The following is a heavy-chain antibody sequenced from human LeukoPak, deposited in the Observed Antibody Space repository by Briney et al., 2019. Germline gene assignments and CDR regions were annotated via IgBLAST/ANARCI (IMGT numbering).Heavy chain of an antibody. V-gene: IGHV4-39*07. Sequence: SETLSLTCTVSGGSISSSSYYWGWIRQPPGKGLEWIGSIYYSGSTYYNPSLKSRVTISVDTSKNQFSLKLSSVTAADTAVYYCAGLMTTGGAWGQGTLVTVSS. CDR2: IYYSGST. D-gene: IGHD4-17*01. CDR1: GGSISSSSYY. CDR3: AGLMTTGGA. J-gene: IGHJ5*02.